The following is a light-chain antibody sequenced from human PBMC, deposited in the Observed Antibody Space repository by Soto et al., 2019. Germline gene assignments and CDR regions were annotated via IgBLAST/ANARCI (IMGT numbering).Light chain of an antibody. CDR3: CSYVGATTYV. CDR2: EGI. Sequence: QSVLTQPASVSGSPGQSITISCTGTSNTIGGYNVVSWYQQHPGTAPKVIIYEGIKRPSGVSNRFSGSISGSTASLTISGLQAGDEADYYCCSYVGATTYVFGTGTKVTVL. J-gene: IGLJ1*01. CDR1: SNTIGGYNV. V-gene: IGLV2-23*01.